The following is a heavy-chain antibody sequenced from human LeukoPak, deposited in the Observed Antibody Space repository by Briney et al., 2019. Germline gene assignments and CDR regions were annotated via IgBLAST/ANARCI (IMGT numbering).Heavy chain of an antibody. D-gene: IGHD1-26*01. Sequence: PSETLSLTCAVYGESFSNYYWNWIRQPPGKGLEWIGEINHSGRTIYNPSLKSRVTISLDTSKTQFSLNLTSVTAADTAVYYCASTLGAEWGQGTLVTVCS. CDR2: INHSGRT. CDR1: GESFSNYY. V-gene: IGHV4-34*01. CDR3: ASTLGAE. J-gene: IGHJ4*02.